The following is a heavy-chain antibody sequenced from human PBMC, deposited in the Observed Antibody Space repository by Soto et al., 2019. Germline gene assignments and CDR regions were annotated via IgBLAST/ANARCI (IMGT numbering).Heavy chain of an antibody. Sequence: SQTLSLPCTVSRGSISSADMFWTWLRQPPGKRLERLGYIYSSGTTYYNPSRKGRLIISIATSRNQSSLSLNSVTAADTAVYFCAREPYLPMDRNYFWGQRSQVTVSS. D-gene: IGHD3-10*01. V-gene: IGHV4-30-4*01. CDR1: RGSISSADMF. CDR3: AREPYLPMDRNYF. CDR2: IYSSGTT. J-gene: IGHJ4*02.